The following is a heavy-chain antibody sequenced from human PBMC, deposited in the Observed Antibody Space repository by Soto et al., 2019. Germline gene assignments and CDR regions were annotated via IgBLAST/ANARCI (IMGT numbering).Heavy chain of an antibody. J-gene: IGHJ4*01. Sequence: SETLSLTCAVSGGSISSMDWWTWVRQPPGKGLQWIGEIYHTGSTNYNPSLQSRVTISIDESRTSFSLNLDSVTATDTAVYYCATRRDGGPVWGHGTMVTVSS. CDR1: GGSISSMDW. CDR2: IYHTGST. CDR3: ATRRDGGPV. V-gene: IGHV4-4*02. D-gene: IGHD4-17*01.